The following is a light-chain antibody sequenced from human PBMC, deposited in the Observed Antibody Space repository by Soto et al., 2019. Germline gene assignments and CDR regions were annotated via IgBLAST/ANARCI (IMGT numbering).Light chain of an antibody. J-gene: IGKJ1*01. V-gene: IGKV1-6*01. CDR2: AAS. CDR3: LQDFNYPWT. Sequence: IQVTQSPSTLSASVGDRVTITCRASHGIGNDLGWYQQKPGKAPRLLIYAASNLQSGVPSRFNASGSCTDFTLTISSLQPEDFATYFCLQDFNYPWTFGQGTKVDI. CDR1: HGIGND.